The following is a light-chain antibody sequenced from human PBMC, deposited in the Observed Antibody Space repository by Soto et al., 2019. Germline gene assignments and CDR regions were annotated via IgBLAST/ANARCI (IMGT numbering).Light chain of an antibody. Sequence: DIQMTQSPSTLSASVGDRVTITCRASQSISSWLAWYQQEPGKAPKLLIYKASGLESGVPSRFSGSGSGTDFTLTISSLQPDDFATYYCQQYNSYSPLTFGGGTKVDI. CDR2: KAS. CDR1: QSISSW. J-gene: IGKJ4*01. CDR3: QQYNSYSPLT. V-gene: IGKV1-5*03.